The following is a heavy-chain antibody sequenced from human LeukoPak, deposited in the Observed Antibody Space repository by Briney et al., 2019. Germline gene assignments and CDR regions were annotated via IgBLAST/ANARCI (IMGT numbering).Heavy chain of an antibody. Sequence: ASVNVSCKASGYTFTSYYMHWVRQAPGQGREWMGIINPSGGSTSYAQKFQGRVTITRDTSTSTVYLELSSLRSEDTAVYYCARDYGDYVHYYYGMDVWGQGTTVTVSS. CDR3: ARDYGDYVHYYYGMDV. J-gene: IGHJ6*02. CDR2: INPSGGST. CDR1: GYTFTSYY. V-gene: IGHV1-46*01. D-gene: IGHD4-17*01.